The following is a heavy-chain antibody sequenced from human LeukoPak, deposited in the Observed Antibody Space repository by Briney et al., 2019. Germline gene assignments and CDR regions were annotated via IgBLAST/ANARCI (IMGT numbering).Heavy chain of an antibody. Sequence: PSETLSLTCTVSGGSISSYYWIWIRQPPGKGLECIGYIYYSGSTNYNPSLKSRVTISVDTSKKQFSLKLSSVTAANTAVYYCARSPGITIFGVVITNNWFDPWGQGTLVTVSS. J-gene: IGHJ5*02. CDR3: ARSPGITIFGVVITNNWFDP. CDR2: IYYSGST. CDR1: GGSISSYY. V-gene: IGHV4-59*01. D-gene: IGHD3-3*01.